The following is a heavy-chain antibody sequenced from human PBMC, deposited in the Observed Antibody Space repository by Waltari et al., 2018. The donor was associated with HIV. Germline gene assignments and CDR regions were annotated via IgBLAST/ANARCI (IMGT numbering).Heavy chain of an antibody. CDR3: ARGLDILTGYYHWFSDL. J-gene: IGHJ2*01. CDR1: GGSITSGRSS. V-gene: IGHV4-61*02. D-gene: IGHD3-9*01. CDR2: VYIRGSA. Sequence: QVQLQASGPGLAKPSQTLSLTCTVPGGSITSGRSSWIWLRQPAGKGLGWIGRVYIRGSANHYPSLRSRVTMSLDTSKNQFSLKLSSVTAAGTAVYYCARGLDILTGYYHWFSDLWGRGTLVTVSS.